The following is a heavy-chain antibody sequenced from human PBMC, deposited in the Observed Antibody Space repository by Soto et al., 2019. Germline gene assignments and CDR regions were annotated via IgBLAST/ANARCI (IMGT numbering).Heavy chain of an antibody. CDR2: ISSSGDTK. D-gene: IGHD5-12*01. CDR3: ARYSGYMDN. J-gene: IGHJ4*02. Sequence: PGGSLRLSCAASGFTFSSYEMNWVRQAPGKGLEWVSYISSSGDTKYFADSVKGRFTISRDNAKNPLYLQMSSLRAEDTAVYYCARYSGYMDNWGQGTPVTVSS. V-gene: IGHV3-48*03. CDR1: GFTFSSYE.